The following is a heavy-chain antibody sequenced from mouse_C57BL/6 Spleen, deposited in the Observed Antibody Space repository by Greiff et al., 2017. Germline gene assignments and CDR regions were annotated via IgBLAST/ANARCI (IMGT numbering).Heavy chain of an antibody. CDR2: IDPSDRYT. Sequence: QVQLQQPGAELVKPGASVKLSCKASGYTFTSYWMQWVKQRPGQGLEWIGEIDPSDRYTNYNQKFKGKATLTVATSSRTAYMQLSRLTSADSAVYYCARGGRGNYEYWGKGTLVTVAA. V-gene: IGHV1-50*01. J-gene: IGHJ3*01. CDR3: ARGGRGNYEY. CDR1: GYTFTSYW. D-gene: IGHD1-1*01.